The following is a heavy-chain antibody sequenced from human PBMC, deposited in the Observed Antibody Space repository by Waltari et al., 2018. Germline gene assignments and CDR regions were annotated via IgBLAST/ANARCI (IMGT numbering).Heavy chain of an antibody. CDR1: GGSISTYY. D-gene: IGHD5-18*01. V-gene: IGHV4-59*01. CDR3: ARDKGYSYGYDWFDP. J-gene: IGHJ5*02. CDR2: IYYSGST. Sequence: QVQLPESCPGLVKPSETLSLTCTVSGGSISTYYWSWIRQPPVKGREWIGYIYYSGSTNYNPSLKSRVTISVDTSKNQFSLKLSSVTAADTAVYYCARDKGYSYGYDWFDPWGQGTLVTVSS.